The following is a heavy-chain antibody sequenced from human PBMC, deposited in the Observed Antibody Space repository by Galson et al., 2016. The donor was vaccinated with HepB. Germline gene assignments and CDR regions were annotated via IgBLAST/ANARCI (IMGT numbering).Heavy chain of an antibody. CDR1: GFVFSNFG. V-gene: IGHV3-23*01. CDR3: AKERLVRRIFDH. D-gene: IGHD1-1*01. J-gene: IGHJ4*02. Sequence: SLRLSCAASGFVFSNFGLSWVRQAPGKGLEWVASISTSRTTYYSDYVQGRFTISSDNSNNTLYLQMNGLRAEDTAVYYCAKERLVRRIFDHWGQGTLLTVSS. CDR2: ISTSRTT.